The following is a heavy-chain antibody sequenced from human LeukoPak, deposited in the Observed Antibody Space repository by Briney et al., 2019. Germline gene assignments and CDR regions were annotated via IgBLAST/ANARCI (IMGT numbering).Heavy chain of an antibody. J-gene: IGHJ5*02. Sequence: GESLKISCKTSGYIITNYWIGWARQMPGKGLEWMAVIYPGDSRIRYNPSFQGQATISADNSINTAYHQWSSLKASDTALYYCACRMLTSTRFEPWGQGTLVTVSS. CDR3: ACRMLTSTRFEP. D-gene: IGHD2-2*01. CDR2: IYPGDSRI. CDR1: GYIITNYW. V-gene: IGHV5-51*01.